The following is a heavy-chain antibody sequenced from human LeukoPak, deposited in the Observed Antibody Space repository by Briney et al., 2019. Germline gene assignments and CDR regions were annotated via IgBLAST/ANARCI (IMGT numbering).Heavy chain of an antibody. CDR2: IYPGDSDT. V-gene: IGHV5-51*01. D-gene: IGHD3-16*01. J-gene: IGHJ4*02. CDR1: GYSFSSYW. Sequence: GESLKISCKGSGYSFSSYWIGWVRQMPGKGLEWMGIIYPGDSDTRYSPSFHGQVTISADKSISTAYLQWSSLKASDTAMYYCAIHPMITFGGVAFDYWGQGTLVTVSS. CDR3: AIHPMITFGGVAFDY.